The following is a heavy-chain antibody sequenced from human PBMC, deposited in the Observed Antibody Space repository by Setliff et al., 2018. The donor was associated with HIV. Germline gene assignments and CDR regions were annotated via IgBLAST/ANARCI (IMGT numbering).Heavy chain of an antibody. D-gene: IGHD3-22*01. Sequence: ETLSLTCAVSGYSISSGYYWGWIRQPPGKGLEWIGSIYHSGSTYYNPSLKSRVTISVDTSKNQFSLKLSSVTAADTAVYYCARDFRSAMIVVVRDWFDPWGQGTLVTV. CDR1: GYSISSGYY. J-gene: IGHJ5*02. CDR3: ARDFRSAMIVVVRDWFDP. CDR2: IYHSGST. V-gene: IGHV4-38-2*02.